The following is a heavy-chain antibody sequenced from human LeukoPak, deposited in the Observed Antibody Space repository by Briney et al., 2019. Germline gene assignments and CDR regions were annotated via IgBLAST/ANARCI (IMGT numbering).Heavy chain of an antibody. J-gene: IGHJ6*02. CDR3: ARVVWSYAIWSGYYPYYYYGMDV. CDR1: GFTFSSYG. D-gene: IGHD3-3*01. CDR2: IWYDGSNK. Sequence: GGSLRLSCAASGFTFSSYGMHWVRQAPGKGLEWVAVIWYDGSNKYYADSVKGRFTISRDNSKNTLYLQMNSLRAEDTAVYYCARVVWSYAIWSGYYPYYYYGMDVWGQGTTVTVSS. V-gene: IGHV3-33*01.